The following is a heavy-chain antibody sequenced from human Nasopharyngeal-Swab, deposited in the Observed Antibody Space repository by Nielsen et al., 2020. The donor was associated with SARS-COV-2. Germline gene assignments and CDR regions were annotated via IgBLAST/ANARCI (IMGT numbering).Heavy chain of an antibody. D-gene: IGHD2-2*01. CDR1: GFTFSSYA. CDR3: ARGDVVVPASGYYMDV. V-gene: IGHV3-23*01. CDR2: ISGSGGST. Sequence: GESLKISCAASGFTFSSYAMSWVRQAPGKGLEWVSAISGSGGSTYYADSVKGRFTISRDNSKNTLYLQMNSLRAEDTAVYYCARGDVVVPASGYYMDVRGKGTTVTVSS. J-gene: IGHJ6*03.